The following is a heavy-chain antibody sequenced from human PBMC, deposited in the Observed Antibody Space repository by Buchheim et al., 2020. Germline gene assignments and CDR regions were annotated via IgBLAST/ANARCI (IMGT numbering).Heavy chain of an antibody. J-gene: IGHJ4*02. CDR1: GFTFSSYA. CDR3: AKGYRDGYNPFDY. V-gene: IGHV3-23*04. CDR2: IRGSDGGT. Sequence: EVQLVESGGGLVQPGGSLRLSCVASGFTFSSYAMNWVRQAPGKGLEWVSVIRGSDGGTYYAGSVKGRFTISRDNSNNPLYLQMNSLRAEDTAVYYCAKGYRDGYNPFDYWGRGTL. D-gene: IGHD5-24*01.